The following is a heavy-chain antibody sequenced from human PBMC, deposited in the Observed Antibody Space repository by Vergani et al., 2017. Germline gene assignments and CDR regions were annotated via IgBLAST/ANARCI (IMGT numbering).Heavy chain of an antibody. Sequence: QVQLVESGGGVVQPGRSLRLSCAASGFTFSSYAMHWVRQAPGKGLEWVAVISYDGSNKYYADSVKGRFTISRDNSKNTLYLQMNSLRAEDTAVYYCARDCSSTSCLDYWGQGTLVTVSS. CDR1: GFTFSSYA. J-gene: IGHJ4*02. CDR2: ISYDGSNK. V-gene: IGHV3-30-3*01. CDR3: ARDCSSTSCLDY. D-gene: IGHD2-2*01.